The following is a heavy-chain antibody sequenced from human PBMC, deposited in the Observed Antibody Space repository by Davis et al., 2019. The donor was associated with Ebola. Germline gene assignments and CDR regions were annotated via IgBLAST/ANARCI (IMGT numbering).Heavy chain of an antibody. D-gene: IGHD6-13*01. CDR2: IYHSRST. Sequence: PSETLSLTCAVSGGSISSSNWWSWVRQPPGGGLEWIGEIYHSRSTNYNPSLKSRVTMSIDESKNQFSLKLTSVTAADTAVYYCARAGYSSSAGSLDIWGQGTMVTVSS. V-gene: IGHV4-4*02. CDR1: GGSISSSNW. CDR3: ARAGYSSSAGSLDI. J-gene: IGHJ3*02.